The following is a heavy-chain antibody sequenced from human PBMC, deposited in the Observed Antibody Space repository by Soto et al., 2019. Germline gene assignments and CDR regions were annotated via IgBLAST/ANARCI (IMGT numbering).Heavy chain of an antibody. V-gene: IGHV1-18*01. Sequence: RASVKVSCKASGYMFVTYGINWVRQAPGRGLEWMGWISAYNGNTKYAQNLQGRVTMTTDASTSTAYMEMRSLRSDDTAVYYCARDLDGSGSYYTDYWGAGTLVTVSS. D-gene: IGHD3-10*01. CDR1: GYMFVTYG. CDR3: ARDLDGSGSYYTDY. CDR2: ISAYNGNT. J-gene: IGHJ4*02.